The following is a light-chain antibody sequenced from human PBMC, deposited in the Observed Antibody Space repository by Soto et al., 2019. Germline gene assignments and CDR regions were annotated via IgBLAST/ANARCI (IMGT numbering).Light chain of an antibody. CDR1: QSISSY. CDR3: QQSYSIPLT. CDR2: AAS. V-gene: IGKV1-39*01. J-gene: IGKJ4*01. Sequence: DTQMTQSPPSLSASVGDRVTITCRASQSISSYLNWYQQKPGKAPKLLIYAASNLQSGVPSRFSGSGSGTDFTLTISSLQPEDFATYYCQQSYSIPLTFGGGTKVEIK.